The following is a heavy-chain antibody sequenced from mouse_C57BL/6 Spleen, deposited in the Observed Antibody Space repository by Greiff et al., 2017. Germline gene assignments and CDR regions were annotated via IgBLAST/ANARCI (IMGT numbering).Heavy chain of an antibody. CDR2: IYPGDGDT. J-gene: IGHJ3*01. CDR3: ARGDITTVVEGFAY. V-gene: IGHV1-80*01. Sequence: VKLVESGAELVKPGASVKISCKASGYAFSSYWMNWVKQRPGKGLEWIGQIYPGDGDTNYNGKFKGKATLTADKSSSTAYMQLSSLTSEDSAVYFCARGDITTVVEGFAYWGQGTLVTVSA. CDR1: GYAFSSYW. D-gene: IGHD1-1*01.